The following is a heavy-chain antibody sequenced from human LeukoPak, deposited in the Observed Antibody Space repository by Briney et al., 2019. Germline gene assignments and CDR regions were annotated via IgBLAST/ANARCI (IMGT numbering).Heavy chain of an antibody. V-gene: IGHV1-69*13. CDR1: GGTFSSYA. CDR3: ARDLKGSGWEGAFDP. J-gene: IGHJ5*02. CDR2: IIPIFGTA. D-gene: IGHD6-19*01. Sequence: SVKVSCKASGGTFSSYAISWVRQAPGQGLEWMGGIIPIFGTANYAQKFQGRVTITADESTSTAYMELSSLRSEDTAVYYCARDLKGSGWEGAFDPWGQGTLVTVSS.